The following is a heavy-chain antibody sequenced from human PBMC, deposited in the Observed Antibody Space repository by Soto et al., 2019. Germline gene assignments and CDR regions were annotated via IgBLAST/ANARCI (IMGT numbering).Heavy chain of an antibody. Sequence: EVQLVESGGGLVQPGGSLRLSCAASGFTFGNYWMTWVRQAPGKGLEWVANIKGDGSAKSYLDSVGGRFTVSRDNAENSLFLQMNILSAEATALYYCARDVSPGSSGYYVEVFDIWGQGTRVTGS. J-gene: IGHJ3*02. CDR3: ARDVSPGSSGYYVEVFDI. CDR2: IKGDGSAK. V-gene: IGHV3-7*05. CDR1: GFTFGNYW. D-gene: IGHD6-19*01.